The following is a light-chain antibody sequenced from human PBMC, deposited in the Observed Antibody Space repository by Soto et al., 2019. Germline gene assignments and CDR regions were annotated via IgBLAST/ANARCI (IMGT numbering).Light chain of an antibody. J-gene: IGKJ2*01. Sequence: EIVMTQSPATLSVSPGERATLSCRASQSVSSNLAWYQQKPGQAPRLLIYGASTRATGIPARFSGSGSGTEFTLTISSLQSEDFAVYYCQQYNDLARDTLCQGTKLEIK. V-gene: IGKV3-15*01. CDR1: QSVSSN. CDR2: GAS. CDR3: QQYNDLARDT.